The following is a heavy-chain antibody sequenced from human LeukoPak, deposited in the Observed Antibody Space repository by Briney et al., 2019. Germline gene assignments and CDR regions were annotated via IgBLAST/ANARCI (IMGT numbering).Heavy chain of an antibody. CDR3: TTDRYYDNSELQFQH. CDR1: GFTLNNAW. J-gene: IGHJ1*01. D-gene: IGHD3-22*01. CDR2: IKRETDGGTI. Sequence: GGSLRLSCAASGFTLNNAWTSWVRQAPGKGLEWLGRIKRETDGGTIDYAAPVKGRFTISRDDSRNTLYLQMDSLKIEDTAVYYCTTDRYYDNSELQFQHWGQGTLVTVSS. V-gene: IGHV3-15*01.